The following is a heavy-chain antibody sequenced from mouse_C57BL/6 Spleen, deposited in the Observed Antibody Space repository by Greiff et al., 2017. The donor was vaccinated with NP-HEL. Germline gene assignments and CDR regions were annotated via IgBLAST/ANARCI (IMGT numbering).Heavy chain of an antibody. Sequence: EVHLVESGGDLVKPGGSLKLSCAASGFTFSSYGMSWVRQTPDKRLEWVATISSGGSYTYYPDSVKGRFTISRDNAKNTLYLQMSSLKSEDTAMYYCARYYYGSSYGFAYWGQGTLVTVSA. CDR2: ISSGGSYT. J-gene: IGHJ3*01. D-gene: IGHD1-1*01. CDR1: GFTFSSYG. CDR3: ARYYYGSSYGFAY. V-gene: IGHV5-6*01.